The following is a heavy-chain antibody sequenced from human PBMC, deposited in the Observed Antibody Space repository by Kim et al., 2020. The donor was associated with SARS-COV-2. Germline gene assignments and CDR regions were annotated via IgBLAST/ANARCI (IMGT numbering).Heavy chain of an antibody. Sequence: GGSLRLSCAASGFTFSDYYMSWIRQAPGKGLEWVSYISSSGSTIYYADSVKGRFTISRDNAKNSLYLQMNSLRAEDTAVYYCARDPVTYYYDSSGYYPNWFDPWGQGTLVTVSS. CDR2: ISSSGSTI. D-gene: IGHD3-22*01. V-gene: IGHV3-11*01. J-gene: IGHJ5*02. CDR1: GFTFSDYY. CDR3: ARDPVTYYYDSSGYYPNWFDP.